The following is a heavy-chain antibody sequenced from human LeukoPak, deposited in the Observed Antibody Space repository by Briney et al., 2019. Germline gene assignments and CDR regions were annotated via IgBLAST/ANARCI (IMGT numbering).Heavy chain of an antibody. D-gene: IGHD3-3*02. CDR3: ARETKPHFYYYYYMDV. CDR1: GGSFSGYY. V-gene: IGHV4-34*01. CDR2: INHSGST. Sequence: SETLSLTCAVYGGSFSGYYWSWIRQPPGKGLEWIGEINHSGSTNYNPSLKSRVTLSVDTSKNQFSLKLSSVTAADTAVYYCARETKPHFYYYYYMDVWGKGTTVTVSS. J-gene: IGHJ6*03.